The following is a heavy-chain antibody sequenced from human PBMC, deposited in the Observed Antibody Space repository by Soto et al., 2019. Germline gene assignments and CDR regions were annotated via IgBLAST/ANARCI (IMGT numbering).Heavy chain of an antibody. CDR3: ARGSWSEGFDP. CDR2: IAAYNRNT. Sequence: ASVKVSCKASGYAFSNYGISWVRQAPGQGLEWMGWIAAYNRNTNYAQKLRGRVTMTTDTSTSTAYMDLRSLRSDDTAVYYCARGSWSEGFDPWGQGTLVTVSS. V-gene: IGHV1-18*04. D-gene: IGHD2-15*01. J-gene: IGHJ5*02. CDR1: GYAFSNYG.